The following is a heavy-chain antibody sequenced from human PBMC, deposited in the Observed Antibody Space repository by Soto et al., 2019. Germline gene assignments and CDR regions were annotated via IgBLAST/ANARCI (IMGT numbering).Heavy chain of an antibody. CDR1: GFTFSNYA. D-gene: IGHD1-26*01. CDR2: ISGAGGAT. CDR3: AKYHGTYASVGGDY. Sequence: EVQLLESGGGLVQPGGSLRLSCAASGFTFSNYAMSWVRQAPGKGLEWVSTISGAGGATFYADSVKGRFTISRDNSKSTLSLQLNSLRAEDTAIYYCAKYHGTYASVGGDYWGQGTLVTVSS. V-gene: IGHV3-23*01. J-gene: IGHJ4*02.